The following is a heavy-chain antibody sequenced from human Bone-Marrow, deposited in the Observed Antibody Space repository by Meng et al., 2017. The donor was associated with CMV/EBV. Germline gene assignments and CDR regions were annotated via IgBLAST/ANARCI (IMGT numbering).Heavy chain of an antibody. CDR3: AHITPRPGWIAY. D-gene: IGHD6-6*01. V-gene: IGHV2-5*02. J-gene: IGHJ4*02. Sequence: QIPLKGVGLALVQPPHTLTLTWTFPWFSFSTSGVGGGWIRQPPGKALEWLALIYWDDYKRYSPSLKSRLTITKDTSKNQVVLTMTNMDPVDTATYYCAHITPRPGWIAYWGQGTLVTVSS. CDR2: IYWDDYK. CDR1: WFSFSTSGVG.